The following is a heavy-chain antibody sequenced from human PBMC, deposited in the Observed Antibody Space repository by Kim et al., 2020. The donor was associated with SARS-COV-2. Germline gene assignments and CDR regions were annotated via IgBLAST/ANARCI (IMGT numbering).Heavy chain of an antibody. V-gene: IGHV3-9*01. CDR3: AKDIRYRGTTLDPYLDH. J-gene: IGHJ4*02. CDR2: ISWNSGSI. D-gene: IGHD4-17*01. CDR1: GFTFDDYG. Sequence: GGSLRLSCVASGFTFDDYGMHWVRQAPGKGLEWVSGISWNSGSIGYADSVKGRFTISRDNAKKSLYLQMNSLRDDDTALFYCAKDIRYRGTTLDPYLDHWGQGTLLIAAS.